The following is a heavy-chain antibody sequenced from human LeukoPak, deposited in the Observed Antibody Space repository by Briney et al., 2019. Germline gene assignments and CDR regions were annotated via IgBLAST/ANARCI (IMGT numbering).Heavy chain of an antibody. CDR1: GGSISSGSYY. CDR2: IYYSGST. Sequence: PSQTLSLTCTVSGGSISSGSYYWSWIRQPPGKGLEWIGYIYYSGSTNYNPSLKSRVTISVDTSKNQFSLKLSSVTAADTAVYYCARGGSSTSWKISGPLYYGMDVWGQGTTVTVSS. D-gene: IGHD2-2*01. J-gene: IGHJ6*02. V-gene: IGHV4-61*01. CDR3: ARGGSSTSWKISGPLYYGMDV.